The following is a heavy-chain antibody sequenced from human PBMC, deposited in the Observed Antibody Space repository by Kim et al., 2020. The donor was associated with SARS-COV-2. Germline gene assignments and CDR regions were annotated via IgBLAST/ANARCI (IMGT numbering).Heavy chain of an antibody. V-gene: IGHV4-31*02. J-gene: IGHJ4*02. D-gene: IGHD3-22*01. CDR3: AGTRITMIVVVTHFDY. Sequence: PTLMSRLTISVDTSKNQSSLKLSSVTAADTAVYYCAGTRITMIVVVTHFDYWGQGTLVTVSS.